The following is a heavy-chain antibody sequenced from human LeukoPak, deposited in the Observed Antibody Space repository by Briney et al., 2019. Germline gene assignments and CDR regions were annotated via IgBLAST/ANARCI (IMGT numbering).Heavy chain of an antibody. CDR1: GFTFSDYY. CDR3: ARDYDFWSGYYDY. Sequence: GGSLRLSRAASGFTFSDYYMSWIRQAPGKGLEWVSYISSSGSTIYYADSVKGRFTISRDNSKNTLYLQMNSLRAEDTAVYYCARDYDFWSGYYDYWGQGTLVTVSS. CDR2: ISSSGSTI. D-gene: IGHD3-3*01. J-gene: IGHJ4*02. V-gene: IGHV3-11*04.